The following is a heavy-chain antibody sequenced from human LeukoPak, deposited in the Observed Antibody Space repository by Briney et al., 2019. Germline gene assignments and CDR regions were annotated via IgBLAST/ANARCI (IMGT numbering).Heavy chain of an antibody. J-gene: IGHJ4*02. V-gene: IGHV3-30*02. CDR2: IRYDGSNK. CDR3: ASPGSVGDTGMPDY. D-gene: IGHD5-18*01. Sequence: PGGTLRLSCAPSGFTFSSYGMHWVRQAPGKGLEWVAFIRYDGSNKYYADSVKGRFTISRDNSKNTLYLQMNSLRAEDTAVYYCASPGSVGDTGMPDYWGQGTLVTVSS. CDR1: GFTFSSYG.